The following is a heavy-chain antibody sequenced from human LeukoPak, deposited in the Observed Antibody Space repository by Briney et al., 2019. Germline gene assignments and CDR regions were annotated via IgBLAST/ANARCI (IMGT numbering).Heavy chain of an antibody. J-gene: IGHJ6*02. CDR3: ARGDTVVMSPQSYYYYYGMDV. Sequence: PGGSLRLSCAASGFTFSSYSMNWVRQAPGKGLEWVSVIYSGGSTYYADSVKGRFTISRDNSKNTLYLQMNSPRAEDTAVYYCARGDTVVMSPQSYYYYYGMDVWGQGTTVTVSS. D-gene: IGHD4-23*01. V-gene: IGHV3-66*01. CDR2: IYSGGST. CDR1: GFTFSSYS.